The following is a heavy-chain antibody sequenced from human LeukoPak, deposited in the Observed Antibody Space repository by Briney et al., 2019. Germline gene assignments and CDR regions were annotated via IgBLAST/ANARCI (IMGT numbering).Heavy chain of an antibody. CDR2: ITSDSTTI. CDR1: GFAFNTYS. D-gene: IGHD3/OR15-3a*01. J-gene: IGHJ4*02. V-gene: IGHV3-48*02. CDR3: ARAQPNSPWTPGPYYFDY. Sequence: PGGSLRLSCAASGFAFNTYSMNWVRQAPGQGLEWVSYITSDSTTIHYADSVKGRFTVSRDNAKNSLYLQVNSLRNEDTAVYFCARAQPNSPWTPGPYYFDYWGQGTLVTVS.